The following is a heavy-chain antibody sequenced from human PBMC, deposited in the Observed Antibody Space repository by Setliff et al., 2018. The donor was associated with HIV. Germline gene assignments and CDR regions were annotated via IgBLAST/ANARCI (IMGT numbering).Heavy chain of an antibody. J-gene: IGHJ4*02. V-gene: IGHV3-23*01. CDR3: ARDPILGGPDFFDY. CDR1: GFTFSNYA. CDR2: ILSTGERT. D-gene: IGHD1-26*01. Sequence: GSLRLSCAASGFTFSNYAISRVRQAPGEGLEWVSAILSTGERTFYADSVQGRFTISRDNSKNTLFLQMNSLRPEDTAVYYCARDPILGGPDFFDYWGQGTLVTVSS.